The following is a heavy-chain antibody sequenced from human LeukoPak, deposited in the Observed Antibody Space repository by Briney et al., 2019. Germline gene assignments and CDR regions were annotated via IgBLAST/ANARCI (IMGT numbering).Heavy chain of an antibody. CDR3: ARDLGYSSGHPFDY. CDR2: IWYDGSNK. V-gene: IGHV3-33*01. D-gene: IGHD6-19*01. Sequence: GRSLRLSCAPSGFTFSSYGMHWVCQAPGKGLEWVALIWYDGSNKYYADSVKGRFTISRDNSKNTLYLQMNSLRAEDTAVYYCARDLGYSSGHPFDYWGQGTLVTVSS. CDR1: GFTFSSYG. J-gene: IGHJ4*02.